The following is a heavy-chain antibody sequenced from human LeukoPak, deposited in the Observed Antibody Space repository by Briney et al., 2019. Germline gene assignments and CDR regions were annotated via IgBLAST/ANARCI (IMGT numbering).Heavy chain of an antibody. CDR3: ATNYDLAS. D-gene: IGHD1-7*01. CDR2: ISGSGDST. CDR1: GFLFSSFG. J-gene: IGHJ4*02. Sequence: GGTLRLSCAASGFLFSSFGMSWVRQAPGKGLEWVSGISGSGDSTDYADSVKGRFTISRDNSKNTLYLQMSSLRAEDAALYYCATNYDLASWGQGTLVTVSS. V-gene: IGHV3-23*01.